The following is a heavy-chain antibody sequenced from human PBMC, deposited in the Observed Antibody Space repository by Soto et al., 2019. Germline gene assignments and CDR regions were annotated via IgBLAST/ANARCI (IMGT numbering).Heavy chain of an antibody. V-gene: IGHV4-59*01. D-gene: IGHD3-3*01. CDR3: ARLGEALDY. Sequence: QVQLQESGPGLVKPSETLSVTCTVSGGSISSYYWSWIRQPPGKGLEWIGYIYYSGSTNYNPSLKSRVTISVDTSKNQFSLKLSSVTAADTAVYYCARLGEALDYWVQGTLVTVSS. J-gene: IGHJ4*02. CDR1: GGSISSYY. CDR2: IYYSGST.